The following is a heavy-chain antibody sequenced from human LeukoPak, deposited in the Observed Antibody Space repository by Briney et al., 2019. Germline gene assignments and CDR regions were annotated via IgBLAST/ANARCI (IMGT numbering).Heavy chain of an antibody. V-gene: IGHV4-39*01. CDR3: ASPWKQPTYYFDY. J-gene: IGHJ4*02. D-gene: IGHD1-1*01. Sequence: SETLSLTCTISGGSFISSGFFWGWVRQPPGKGLEWIGTIYYTGKTYYNPSLQSRVTISVDTSKNQFSLKLSSVTASDTAVYYCASPWKQPTYYFDYWGQGTLVSVSS. CDR2: IYYTGKT. CDR1: GGSFISSGFF.